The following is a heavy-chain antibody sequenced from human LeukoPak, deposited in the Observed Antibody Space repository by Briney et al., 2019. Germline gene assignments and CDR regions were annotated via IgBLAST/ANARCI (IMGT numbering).Heavy chain of an antibody. V-gene: IGHV3-30*18. Sequence: PGGSLRLSCAASGFTFSSCGMHWVRQAPGKGLEWVAVISYDGSNKYYADSVKGRFTISRDNSKNTLYLQMNSLRAEDTAVYYCAKDWTTGGYWGQGTLVTVSS. CDR1: GFTFSSCG. J-gene: IGHJ4*02. CDR2: ISYDGSNK. D-gene: IGHD4-4*01. CDR3: AKDWTTGGY.